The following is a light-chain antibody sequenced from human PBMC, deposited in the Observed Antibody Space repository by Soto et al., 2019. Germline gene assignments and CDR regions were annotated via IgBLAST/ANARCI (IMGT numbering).Light chain of an antibody. V-gene: IGLV1-51*02. Sequence: QSVLTQPPSVSAAPGQKVTISCSGSSSNIGNNYVSWYQQLPGTAPRLLIYENNIRPSGIPDRFSGSKSGASATLGITGLQTGDEADYYCGTWDSSLSAVVFGGGTKVTVL. CDR3: GTWDSSLSAVV. CDR2: ENN. J-gene: IGLJ2*01. CDR1: SSNIGNNY.